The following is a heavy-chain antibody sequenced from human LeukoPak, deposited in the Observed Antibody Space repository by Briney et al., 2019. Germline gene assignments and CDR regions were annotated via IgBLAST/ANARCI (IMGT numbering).Heavy chain of an antibody. Sequence: PSETLSLTCTVSGGSISSYYWSWIRQPPGKGLEWIGYIYYSGSTNCNPSLKSRVTISVDTSKNQFSLKLSSVTAADTAVYYCARDLGRFLENWFDPWGQGTLVTVSS. V-gene: IGHV4-59*01. D-gene: IGHD3-3*01. J-gene: IGHJ5*02. CDR2: IYYSGST. CDR1: GGSISSYY. CDR3: ARDLGRFLENWFDP.